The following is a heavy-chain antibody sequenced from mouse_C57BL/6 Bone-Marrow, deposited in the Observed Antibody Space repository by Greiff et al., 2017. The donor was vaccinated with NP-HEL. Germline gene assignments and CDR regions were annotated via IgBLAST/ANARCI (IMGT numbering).Heavy chain of an antibody. D-gene: IGHD1-1*01. V-gene: IGHV14-4*01. CDR2: IDPENGDT. CDR1: GFNIKDYY. Sequence: VQLQQSGAELVRPGASVKLSCTASGFNIKDYYMHWVKQRPEQGLEWIGWIDPENGDTEYASKFQGKATITADTSSNTAYLQLSSLTSEDTAVYYGTSYISYYGSTVDYWGQGTTLTVSA. J-gene: IGHJ2*01. CDR3: TSYISYYGSTVDY.